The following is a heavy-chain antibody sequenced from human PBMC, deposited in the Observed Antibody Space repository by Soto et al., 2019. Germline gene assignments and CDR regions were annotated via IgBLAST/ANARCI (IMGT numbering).Heavy chain of an antibody. V-gene: IGHV4-4*07. D-gene: IGHD3-16*01. CDR1: GASIRSYH. CDR2: IQHTGNT. CDR3: AKDVSSRRWFDP. J-gene: IGHJ5*02. Sequence: AETLSLTCAVSGASIRSYHWSFLRQPAGKGLEWIGRIQHTGNTNYNPSLKSRVTMSADTTKNQISLKMTSVTAADTAVYFCAKDVSSRRWFDPWGQGVRVTVSS.